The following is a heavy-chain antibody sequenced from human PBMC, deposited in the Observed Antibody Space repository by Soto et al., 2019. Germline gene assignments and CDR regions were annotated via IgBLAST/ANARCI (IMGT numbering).Heavy chain of an antibody. D-gene: IGHD2-2*01. Sequence: ASVKVSCKASGYTFTSYGISWVRQAPGQGLEWMGWISAYNGNTNYAQKLQGRVTMTTDTSTSTAYMELRCLRSDDTAVYYCARDGPIFVVPAGHYYSYGMEVWGQETTLT. J-gene: IGHJ6*01. CDR2: ISAYNGNT. V-gene: IGHV1-18*04. CDR1: GYTFTSYG. CDR3: ARDGPIFVVPAGHYYSYGMEV.